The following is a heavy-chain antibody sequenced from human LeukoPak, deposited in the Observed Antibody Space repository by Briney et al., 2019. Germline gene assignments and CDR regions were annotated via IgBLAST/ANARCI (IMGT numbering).Heavy chain of an antibody. J-gene: IGHJ4*02. CDR3: ARDIEGATTFDY. V-gene: IGHV3-48*03. CDR2: ISNSGSTR. CDR1: GFTFSSND. D-gene: IGHD1-26*01. Sequence: GGSLRLSCEDSGFTFSSNDMNWVRQAPGKGLEWVSYISNSGSTRYYADSVKGRFTISRDNAKNSLYLQMNSLRAEDTAVYYCARDIEGATTFDYWGQGTLVTVSS.